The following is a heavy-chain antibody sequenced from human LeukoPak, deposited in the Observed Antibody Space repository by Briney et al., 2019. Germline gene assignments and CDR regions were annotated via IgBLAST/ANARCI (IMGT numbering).Heavy chain of an antibody. Sequence: GGSLRLSCAASGFTFSNAWMSWVRQAPGKGLELVGRIKSKTDGGTTDYAAPVKGRFTISRDDSKNTLYLQMNSLKTEDTAVYYCTTDLGASLRGYITMVRGVIGYFDYWGQGTLVTVSS. CDR1: GFTFSNAW. CDR2: IKSKTDGGTT. J-gene: IGHJ4*02. CDR3: TTDLGASLRGYITMVRGVIGYFDY. D-gene: IGHD3-10*01. V-gene: IGHV3-15*01.